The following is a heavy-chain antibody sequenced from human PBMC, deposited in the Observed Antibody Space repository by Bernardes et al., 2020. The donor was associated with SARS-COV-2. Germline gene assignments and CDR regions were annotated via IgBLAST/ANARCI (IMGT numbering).Heavy chain of an antibody. CDR3: AKGIMGSSGSGY. J-gene: IGHJ4*02. D-gene: IGHD3-16*01. V-gene: IGHV3-23*01. Sequence: GGSLRLSCAASEFTFNNYAMSWVRQAPGKGLEWVSSVSGSGAYPYYADSVKGRFTISRDNSKNTLYLQMSSLRAEDTAVYYCAKGIMGSSGSGYWGQGTLVTVSS. CDR2: VSGSGAYP. CDR1: EFTFNNYA.